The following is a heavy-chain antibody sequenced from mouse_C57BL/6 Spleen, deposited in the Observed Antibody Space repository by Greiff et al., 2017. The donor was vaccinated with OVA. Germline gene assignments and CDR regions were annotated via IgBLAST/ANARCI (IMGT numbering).Heavy chain of an antibody. CDR2: IYPGSGST. D-gene: IGHD2-4*01. V-gene: IGHV1-55*01. CDR1: GYTFTSYW. CDR3: ARVGVYDYGTLDV. J-gene: IGHJ1*03. Sequence: VRLQQPGAELVKPGASVKMSCKASGYTFTSYWITWVKQRPGQGLEWIGDIYPGSGSTNYNEKFKSKATLTVDTSSSTAYMQLSSLTSEDSAVYYCARVGVYDYGTLDVWGTGTTVTVSS.